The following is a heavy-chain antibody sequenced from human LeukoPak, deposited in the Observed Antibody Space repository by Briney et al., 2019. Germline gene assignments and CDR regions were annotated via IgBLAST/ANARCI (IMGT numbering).Heavy chain of an antibody. V-gene: IGHV3-23*01. Sequence: GGSLRLSCAASGFNFSNYAMGWIRQAPGKGLEWVLALSGGGGSKYYADSAKGRFTISRDNSKNTVYLQMNSLRAEDTAVYYCATSPQSRDCSSTSCYSYYHMDVWGKGTTVTVSS. J-gene: IGHJ6*03. CDR1: GFNFSNYA. CDR3: ATSPQSRDCSSTSCYSYYHMDV. CDR2: LSGGGGSK. D-gene: IGHD2-2*01.